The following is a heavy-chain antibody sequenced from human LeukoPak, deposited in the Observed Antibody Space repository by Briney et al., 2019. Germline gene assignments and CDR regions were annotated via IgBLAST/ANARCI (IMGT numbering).Heavy chain of an antibody. D-gene: IGHD5-18*01. CDR1: GFTFSTFA. J-gene: IGHJ6*03. CDR3: ARDHKGYIYGYRRGYSDYYYMDV. Sequence: GGSLRFSCAASGFTFSTFAMIWVRQPPGKGLEWVSSIFPSGGEIHYADSVRGRFTISRDNSKSTLSLQMNSLRAEDTAIYYCARDHKGYIYGYRRGYSDYYYMDVWGKGTTVTVSS. V-gene: IGHV3-23*01. CDR2: IFPSGGEI.